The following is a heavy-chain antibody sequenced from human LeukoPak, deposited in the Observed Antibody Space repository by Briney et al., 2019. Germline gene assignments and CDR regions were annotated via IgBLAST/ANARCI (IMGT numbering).Heavy chain of an antibody. CDR2: LYSSGTT. D-gene: IGHD3-9*01. Sequence: GGSLRLSCSASGFSVNSDYMTWVRQAPGKGLDWVSVLYSSGTTVYADSVRGRFTISRDNSKNTLYLQMNSLRAEDTAVYYCARWIYDTLTGYPSFHYWGQGTLVTVSS. CDR1: GFSVNSDY. CDR3: ARWIYDTLTGYPSFHY. V-gene: IGHV3-66*01. J-gene: IGHJ4*02.